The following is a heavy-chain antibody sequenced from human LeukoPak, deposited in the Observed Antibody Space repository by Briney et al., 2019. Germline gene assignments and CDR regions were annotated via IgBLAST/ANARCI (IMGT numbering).Heavy chain of an antibody. CDR3: ARELSSSAAGTSVVLDY. J-gene: IGHJ4*02. CDR1: GFTVSSNY. CDR2: IYSGGTT. V-gene: IGHV3-53*01. Sequence: PGGSLRLSCAASGFTVSSNYMSWVRQAPGKGLAWVSVIYSGGTTYYADSVKGRFTISRDNSNNPLYLQMNSLRAEDTAVYYCARELSSSAAGTSVVLDYWGQGTLVTVSS. D-gene: IGHD6-19*01.